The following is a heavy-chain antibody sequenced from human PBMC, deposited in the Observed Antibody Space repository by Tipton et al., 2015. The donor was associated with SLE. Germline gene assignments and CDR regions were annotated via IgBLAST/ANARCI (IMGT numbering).Heavy chain of an antibody. Sequence: SLRLSCAASGFTFSSYGMHWVRQAPGKGLEWVAVIWYDGSNKYYADSVKGRFTISRDNSKNTLYLQMNSLRAEDTAMYYCAKDRGSRVYYFDYWGQGTLVTVSS. D-gene: IGHD2-8*01. V-gene: IGHV3-30*18. J-gene: IGHJ4*02. CDR3: AKDRGSRVYYFDY. CDR2: IWYDGSNK. CDR1: GFTFSSYG.